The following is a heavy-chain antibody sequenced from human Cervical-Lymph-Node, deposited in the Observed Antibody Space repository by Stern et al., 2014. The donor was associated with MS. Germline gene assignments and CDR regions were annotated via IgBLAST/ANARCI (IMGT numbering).Heavy chain of an antibody. D-gene: IGHD6-19*01. CDR1: GYTFTGYY. J-gene: IGHJ6*02. V-gene: IGHV1-2*06. Sequence: VQLVESGAEVKKPGASVKVSCKASGYTFTGYYMHWVRQAPGQGPEWMGRINPNSGGTNYAQKVQGRVTMTRDTSISTAYMELSRLRSDDTAVYYCARGGSSGWENYYYGMDVWGQGTTVTVSS. CDR2: INPNSGGT. CDR3: ARGGSSGWENYYYGMDV.